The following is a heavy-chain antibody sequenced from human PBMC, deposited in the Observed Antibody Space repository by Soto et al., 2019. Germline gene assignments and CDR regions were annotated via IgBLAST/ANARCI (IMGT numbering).Heavy chain of an antibody. D-gene: IGHD3-22*01. CDR1: GFPFSNAW. CDR2: IKSKALGGTT. Sequence: GGSLRLSCAGSGFPFSNAWINWIRQAPGKGLEWVGRIKSKALGGTTDFAAPVRGRFAITRDDSRNMAYMQMNSLNTEDTAVYYCTTDYSSTMIEVPFAYWGHGTLVTSPQ. V-gene: IGHV3-15*07. J-gene: IGHJ4*01. CDR3: TTDYSSTMIEVPFAY.